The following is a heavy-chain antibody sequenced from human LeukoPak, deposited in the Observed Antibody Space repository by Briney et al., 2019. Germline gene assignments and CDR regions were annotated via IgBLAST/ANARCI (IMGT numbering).Heavy chain of an antibody. V-gene: IGHV1-2*04. CDR1: GYTFTGYY. CDR2: INPNSGGT. D-gene: IGHD6-6*01. J-gene: IGHJ4*02. CDR3: ARSSSSCDY. Sequence: ASVKVSCKASGYTFTGYYIHWVRQAPGQGLEWMGWINPNSGGTKYAQKFQGWVTMTRDTSINTAYMEVSRLRSDDTAVYYCARSSSSCDYWGQGTLVTVSS.